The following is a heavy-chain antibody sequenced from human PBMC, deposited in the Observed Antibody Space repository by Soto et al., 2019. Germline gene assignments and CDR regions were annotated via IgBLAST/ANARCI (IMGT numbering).Heavy chain of an antibody. CDR2: IYYSGST. J-gene: IGHJ4*02. CDR3: ARDRDNSGWYRIFEY. V-gene: IGHV4-39*02. Sequence: SETLSLTCTVSGGSISSSSYYWGWIRQPPGKGLEWIGSIYYSGSTYYNPSLKSRVTISVDTSKNQFSLKLSSVTAADTAVYYCARDRDNSGWYRIFEYWGQGALVTVSS. D-gene: IGHD6-19*01. CDR1: GGSISSSSYY.